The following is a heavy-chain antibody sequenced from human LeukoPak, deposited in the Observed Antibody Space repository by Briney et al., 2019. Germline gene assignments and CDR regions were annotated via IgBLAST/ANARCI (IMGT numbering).Heavy chain of an antibody. Sequence: PGRSLRLSCAASGFTFDDYAMHWVRQAPGKGLEWVSGISWNSGSIGYADSVKGRFTISRDNAKNSLYLQMNSLRAEDTALYYCAKDKTTVTTLGFDYWGQGTLVTVSS. V-gene: IGHV3-9*01. CDR1: GFTFDDYA. J-gene: IGHJ4*02. D-gene: IGHD4-17*01. CDR3: AKDKTTVTTLGFDY. CDR2: ISWNSGSI.